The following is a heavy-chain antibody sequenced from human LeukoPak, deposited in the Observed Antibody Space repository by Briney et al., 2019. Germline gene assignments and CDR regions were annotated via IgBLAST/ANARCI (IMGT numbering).Heavy chain of an antibody. D-gene: IGHD5-24*01. Sequence: GGSLRLSCAASGFTFSSYAMSWVRQAPGKGLEWVSAISGSGGSTYYADSVKGRFTISRDNSKNTLYLQMNSLSAEDAAVYYCVKDDGWVQYANWGQGTLVTVSS. V-gene: IGHV3-23*01. J-gene: IGHJ4*02. CDR3: VKDDGWVQYAN. CDR2: ISGSGGST. CDR1: GFTFSSYA.